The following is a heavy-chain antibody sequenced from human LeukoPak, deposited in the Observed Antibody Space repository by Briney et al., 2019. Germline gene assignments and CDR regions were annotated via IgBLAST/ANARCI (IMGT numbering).Heavy chain of an antibody. V-gene: IGHV4-59*01. J-gene: IGHJ4*02. D-gene: IGHD6-6*01. CDR2: IYYSGST. CDR1: GGSISSYY. CDR3: ARDSIEYSSSPGSFDY. Sequence: SETLSLTXTVSGGSISSYYWSWIRQPPGKGLEWIGYIYYSGSTNYNPSLKSRVTISVDTSKNQFSLKLSSVTAADTAVYYCARDSIEYSSSPGSFDYWGQGTLVTVSS.